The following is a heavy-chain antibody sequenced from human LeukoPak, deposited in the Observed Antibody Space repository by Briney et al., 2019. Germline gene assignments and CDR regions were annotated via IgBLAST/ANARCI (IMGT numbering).Heavy chain of an antibody. J-gene: IGHJ4*02. CDR3: ARVLGSSGFYYFDC. CDR2: IHYSGST. D-gene: IGHD3-22*01. Sequence: SETLSLICTASGGSISSYYWSWIRQSPEKGLEWIGYIHYSGSTNYNPSLKSRVTISVDRPKNQFSLKLSPVTAADTAVYYCARVLGSSGFYYFDCWGQGTLVTVSS. CDR1: GGSISSYY. V-gene: IGHV4-59*01.